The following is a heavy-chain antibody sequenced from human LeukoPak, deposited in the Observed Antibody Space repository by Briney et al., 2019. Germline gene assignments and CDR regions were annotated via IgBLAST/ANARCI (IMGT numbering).Heavy chain of an antibody. CDR2: IYYSGST. V-gene: IGHV4-59*08. CDR1: GGSIRSGY. CDR3: ARREVGAYWYFDL. J-gene: IGHJ2*01. Sequence: SETLSLTCTVSGGSIRSGYWNWIRQPPGKGLEWIGSIYYSGSTYYNPSLMSRVTISVDTSKNQFSLKLTSVTAADTAVYYCARREVGAYWYFDLWGRGTLVTVSS. D-gene: IGHD1-26*01.